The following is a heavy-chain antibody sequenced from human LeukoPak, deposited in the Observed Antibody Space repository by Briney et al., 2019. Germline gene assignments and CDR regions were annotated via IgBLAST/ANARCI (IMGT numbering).Heavy chain of an antibody. CDR2: IYYSGST. D-gene: IGHD3-3*01. Sequence: SETLSLTSTVSGGSISSYYWSWIRQPPGKGLEWIGYIYYSGSTNYNPSLKSRVTISVDTSKNQFSLKLSSVTAADTAVYYCARVERFFDYWGQGTLVTVSS. V-gene: IGHV4-59*01. CDR1: GGSISSYY. J-gene: IGHJ4*02. CDR3: ARVERFFDY.